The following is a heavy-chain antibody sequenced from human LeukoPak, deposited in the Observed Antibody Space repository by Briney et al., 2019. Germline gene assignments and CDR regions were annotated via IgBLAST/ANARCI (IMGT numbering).Heavy chain of an antibody. D-gene: IGHD3-3*01. CDR3: AKDVLRFLEWLPLPSY. CDR1: GFTFSSYA. J-gene: IGHJ4*02. CDR2: ISGSGGST. Sequence: TGGSLRLSCAASGFTFSSYAMSWVRQAPGKGLEWVSAISGSGGSTYYADSVKGRFTISRDNSKNTLYLQMNSLRAEDTAVYYCAKDVLRFLEWLPLPSYWGQGTPVTVSS. V-gene: IGHV3-23*01.